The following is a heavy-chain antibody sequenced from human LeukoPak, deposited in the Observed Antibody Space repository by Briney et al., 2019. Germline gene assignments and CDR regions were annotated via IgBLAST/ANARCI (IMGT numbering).Heavy chain of an antibody. V-gene: IGHV1-18*01. J-gene: IGHJ6*02. D-gene: IGHD6-19*01. CDR2: ISAYNGNT. CDR1: GYTFTSYG. CDR3: ASSVAGVRRYYYYYGMDV. Sequence: ASVKVSCKASGYTFTSYGISWVRQAPGQGLEWMGWISAYNGNTNYAQKLQGRVTMTTDTSTSTAYMELRSLRSDDTAVYYCASSVAGVRRYYYYYGMDVWGQGTTVTVSS.